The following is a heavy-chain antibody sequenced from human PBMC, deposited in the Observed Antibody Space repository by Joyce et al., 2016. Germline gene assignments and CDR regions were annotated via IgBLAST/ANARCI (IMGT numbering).Heavy chain of an antibody. CDR2: ILYDGSET. CDR1: GITFSSYG. D-gene: IGHD3-3*01. V-gene: IGHV3-30*18. J-gene: IGHJ4*02. Sequence: QVQLLESGGGVVQPGRSLRLSCAASGITFSSYGMYWVREAPGKGLEWVALILYDGSETYYGDSVKGRFPISRDNSNNTLYLQMNSLRPEDTAVYYCAKARLADFWSRYSIEHWGQGVLVTVSS. CDR3: AKARLADFWSRYSIEH.